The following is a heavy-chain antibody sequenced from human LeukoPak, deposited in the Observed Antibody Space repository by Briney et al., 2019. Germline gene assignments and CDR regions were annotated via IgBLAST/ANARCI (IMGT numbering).Heavy chain of an antibody. V-gene: IGHV3-53*01. CDR2: IYSGGST. Sequence: GGSLRLSCAASGIAVSSNYMSWVRQAPGKGLEWVSVIYSGGSTEYADSVKGRFTISRDNSKNTVYLEMSSLRAEDTAVYYCARGDSGSWNYKRGFDHWGQGTLVTVSS. D-gene: IGHD1-26*01. CDR1: GIAVSSNY. CDR3: ARGDSGSWNYKRGFDH. J-gene: IGHJ5*02.